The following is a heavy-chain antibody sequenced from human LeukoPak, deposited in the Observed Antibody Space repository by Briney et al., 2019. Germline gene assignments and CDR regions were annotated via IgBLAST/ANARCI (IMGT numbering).Heavy chain of an antibody. J-gene: IGHJ4*02. CDR2: IYYSGST. CDR1: GGSISRYY. CDR3: ARGDRDLGY. D-gene: IGHD3-22*01. Sequence: SETLSLTCTVSGGSISRYYWSWIRQPPGKGLEWIGHIYYSGSTNYNPSLKSRVTMSLDTSKNQFSLKLTSVTAADTAVYYCARGDRDLGYWGQGTLVTVSS. V-gene: IGHV4-59*12.